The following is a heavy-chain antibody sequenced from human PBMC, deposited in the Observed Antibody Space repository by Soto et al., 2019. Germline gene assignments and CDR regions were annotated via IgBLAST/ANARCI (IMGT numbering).Heavy chain of an antibody. V-gene: IGHV6-1*01. CDR1: GDSVSSNSAA. Sequence: SQTLSLTCAISGDSVSSNSAAWNWIRQSPSRGLEWLGRTYYRSKWYNDYAVSVKSRITINPDTSKNQFSLQLNSVTPEDTAVYYCARGRGPRIAAAGNNWFDPWGQGTLVTVSS. CDR3: ARGRGPRIAAAGNNWFDP. D-gene: IGHD6-13*01. CDR2: TYYRSKWYN. J-gene: IGHJ5*02.